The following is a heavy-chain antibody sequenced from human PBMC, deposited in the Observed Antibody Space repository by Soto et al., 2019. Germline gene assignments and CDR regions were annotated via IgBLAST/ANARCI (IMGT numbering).Heavy chain of an antibody. Sequence: SETLSLTCAVSGGSISSGGYSWSWIRQPPGKGLEWIGYIYHSGSTYYNPSLKSRVTISVDRSKNQFSLKLSSVTAADTAVYYCARHEPPGYYFQHWGQGTLVTVSS. CDR3: ARHEPPGYYFQH. CDR2: IYHSGST. CDR1: GGSISSGGYS. J-gene: IGHJ1*01. D-gene: IGHD6-13*01. V-gene: IGHV4-30-2*01.